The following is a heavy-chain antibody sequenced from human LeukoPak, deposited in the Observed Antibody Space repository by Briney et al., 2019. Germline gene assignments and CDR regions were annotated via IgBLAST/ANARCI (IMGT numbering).Heavy chain of an antibody. J-gene: IGHJ5*02. V-gene: IGHV3-30*02. Sequence: GGSLRLSCEVSGFSLTTYGMLWARQAPGKGLEWVAFIRSNGINTYYGDSVKGRFTISRDISKSTLYLQMNSLTTDDTALYFCAKDRPLKGGFDPWGQGSLVIVSS. CDR1: GFSLTTYG. CDR2: IRSNGINT. CDR3: AKDRPLKGGFDP. D-gene: IGHD3-16*01.